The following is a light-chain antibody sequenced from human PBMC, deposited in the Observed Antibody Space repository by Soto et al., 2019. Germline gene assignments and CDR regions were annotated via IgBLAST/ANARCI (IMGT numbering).Light chain of an antibody. Sequence: NVVTQYQAALSLSTGESATLSCRARQSVNSNLAWYHQRPVQAPRHRIYGVSTRATGIPARFSGSGSGTEFTLTISSLQSEDFAVYYCQQHTKWPRPFGQGTGVEI. V-gene: IGKV3-15*01. J-gene: IGKJ1*01. CDR2: GVS. CDR3: QQHTKWPRP. CDR1: QSVNSN.